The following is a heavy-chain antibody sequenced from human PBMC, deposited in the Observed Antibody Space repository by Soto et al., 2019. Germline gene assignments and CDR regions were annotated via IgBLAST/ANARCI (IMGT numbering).Heavy chain of an antibody. V-gene: IGHV2-5*01. Sequence: QITLKESGPTLVKPTQTLTLTCTFSGFSLSTTGVGVAWIRQPPGKALEWLALIYGNYYKRYSPSLQSRLSITKDTSKHQVVLTVTNVDAVDTATYYCALLSLGSPELAGPAAYWGQGPLVTVSS. J-gene: IGHJ4*02. CDR1: GFSLSTTGVG. CDR2: IYGNYYK. D-gene: IGHD1-20*01. CDR3: ALLSLGSPELAGPAAY.